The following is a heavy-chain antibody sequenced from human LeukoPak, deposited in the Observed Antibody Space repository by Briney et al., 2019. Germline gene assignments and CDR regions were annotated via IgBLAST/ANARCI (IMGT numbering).Heavy chain of an antibody. CDR3: ARRGYYYGSGSYYIDAFDI. CDR1: GYSFTSYW. J-gene: IGHJ3*02. CDR2: IYPGDSET. V-gene: IGHV5-51*01. Sequence: GESLKISCKGSGYSFTSYWIGWVRQMPGKGLEWMGIIYPGDSETRFSPSFQGQVTISADKSISTAYLQWSSLKASDTATYYCARRGYYYGSGSYYIDAFDIWGQGTMVTVSS. D-gene: IGHD3-10*01.